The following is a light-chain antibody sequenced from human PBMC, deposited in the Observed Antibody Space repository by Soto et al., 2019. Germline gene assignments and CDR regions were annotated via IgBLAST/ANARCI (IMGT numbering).Light chain of an antibody. CDR3: QQFSSYPLT. CDR2: GAS. CDR1: QSVSSSY. Sequence: IVLTQSPGTLSLSPGERATLSCMASQSVSSSYLAWYQQKPGQAPRLLIYGASSRATGIPDRFSGSGSGTDFTLTISRLEPEDFAVYYCQQFSSYPLTFGGGTRWIS. J-gene: IGKJ4*01. V-gene: IGKV3-20*01.